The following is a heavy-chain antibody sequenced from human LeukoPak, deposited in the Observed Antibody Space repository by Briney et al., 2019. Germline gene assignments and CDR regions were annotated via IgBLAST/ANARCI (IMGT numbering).Heavy chain of an antibody. J-gene: IGHJ5*02. CDR1: GFTFSSYA. V-gene: IGHV3-30-3*01. Sequence: PPGGSLRLSCAASGFTFSSYAMHWVRQAPGKGLEWVAVISYDGSNKYYADSVKGRFTISRDNSKNTLYLQMNSLRAEDTAVYYCVGSSSWYNWFDPWGQGTLVTVSS. CDR3: VGSSSWYNWFDP. D-gene: IGHD6-13*01. CDR2: ISYDGSNK.